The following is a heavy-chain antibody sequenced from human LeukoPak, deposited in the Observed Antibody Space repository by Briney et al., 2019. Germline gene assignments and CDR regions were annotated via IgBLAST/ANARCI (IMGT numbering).Heavy chain of an antibody. CDR1: GFTFSSYA. CDR2: ISYDGSNK. CDR3: ARDGGPAVTYAFDY. J-gene: IGHJ4*02. D-gene: IGHD4-17*01. Sequence: GGSQRLSCAASGFTFSSYAMHWVRQAPGKGLEWVAVISYDGSNKYYADSVKGRFTISRDNSKNTLYLQMNSLRAEDTAVYYCARDGGPAVTYAFDYWGQGTLVTVSS. V-gene: IGHV3-30-3*01.